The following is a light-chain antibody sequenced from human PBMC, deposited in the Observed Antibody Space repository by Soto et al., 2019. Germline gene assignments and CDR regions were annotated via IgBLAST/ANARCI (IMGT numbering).Light chain of an antibody. CDR2: EVS. CDR3: SSYSISTAYL. Sequence: QSVLTQPASVSGSPGQSITISCTGTSSDVGGYDYVSWYQLHPGKAPKLMVFEVSNRPSGVSYRFSGSKSGNTASLTISGLQAEDEVDYFCSSYSISTAYLFGTGTKV. J-gene: IGLJ1*01. CDR1: SSDVGGYDY. V-gene: IGLV2-14*01.